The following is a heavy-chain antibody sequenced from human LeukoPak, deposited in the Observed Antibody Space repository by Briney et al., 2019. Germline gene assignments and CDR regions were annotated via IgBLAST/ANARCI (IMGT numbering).Heavy chain of an antibody. CDR3: ARWVAVAGTRAFDI. Sequence: SETLSLTCTVSGGSISSSGYYWGWIRQTPGKGLEWIGSIYHSGSTYYNPSLKSRVTISVDTSKNQFSLKLSSVTAADTAVYYCARWVAVAGTRAFDIWGQGTMVTVSS. CDR1: GGSISSSGYY. J-gene: IGHJ3*02. D-gene: IGHD6-19*01. CDR2: IYHSGST. V-gene: IGHV4-39*07.